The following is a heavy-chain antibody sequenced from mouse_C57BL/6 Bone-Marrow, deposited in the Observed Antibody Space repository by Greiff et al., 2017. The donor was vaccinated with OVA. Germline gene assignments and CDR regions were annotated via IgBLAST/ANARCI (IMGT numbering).Heavy chain of an antibody. Sequence: VNVVESGPELVKPGASVKISCKASGYAFSSSWMNWVKQRPGKGLEWIGRIYPGDGDTNYNGKFKGKATLTADKSSSTAYMQLSSLTSEDSAVYFCAPDYGSSYVDYWGQGTTLTVSS. CDR3: APDYGSSYVDY. CDR2: IYPGDGDT. V-gene: IGHV1-82*01. D-gene: IGHD1-1*01. CDR1: GYAFSSSW. J-gene: IGHJ2*01.